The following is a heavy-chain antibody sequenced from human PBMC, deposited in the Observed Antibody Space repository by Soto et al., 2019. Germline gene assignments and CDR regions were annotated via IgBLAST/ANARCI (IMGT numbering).Heavy chain of an antibody. CDR2: IYYSGST. V-gene: IGHV4-61*01. Sequence: SETLSLTCTVSGGSVSSGSYYWSWIRQPPGKGLEWIGYIYYSGSTNYNPSLKSRVTISVDTSKNQFSLKLSSVTAADTAVYYRARVGLSGAAAGIIWFDPWGQGTLFTVSS. D-gene: IGHD6-13*01. CDR3: ARVGLSGAAAGIIWFDP. CDR1: GGSVSSGSYY. J-gene: IGHJ5*02.